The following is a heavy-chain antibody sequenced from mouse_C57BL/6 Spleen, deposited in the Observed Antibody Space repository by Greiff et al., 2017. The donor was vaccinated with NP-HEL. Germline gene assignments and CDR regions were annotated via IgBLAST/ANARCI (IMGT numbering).Heavy chain of an antibody. J-gene: IGHJ4*01. CDR2: INPSTGGT. Sequence: VQLQQSGPELVKPGASVKISCKASGYSFTGYYMNWVKQSPEKSLEWIGEINPSTGGTTYNQKFKAKATLTVDKSSSTAYMQLKSLTSEDSAVXYSAIYYKFPMYYSGQETS. CDR1: GYSFTGYY. D-gene: IGHD2-1*01. CDR3: AIYYKFPMYY. V-gene: IGHV1-42*01.